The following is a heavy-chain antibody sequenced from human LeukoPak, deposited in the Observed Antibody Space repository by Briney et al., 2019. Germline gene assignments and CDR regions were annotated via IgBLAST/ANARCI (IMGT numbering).Heavy chain of an antibody. CDR1: GGSISSYY. CDR3: ARAGGARITMIVVVDYFDY. D-gene: IGHD3-22*01. Sequence: PSETLSLTCTVSGGSISSYYWSWIRQPPGKGLEWIGYIYYSGSTNYNPSLKSRVTISVDTSKNQFSLKLSSVTAADTAVYYCARAGGARITMIVVVDYFDYWGQGTLVTVSS. V-gene: IGHV4-59*01. CDR2: IYYSGST. J-gene: IGHJ4*02.